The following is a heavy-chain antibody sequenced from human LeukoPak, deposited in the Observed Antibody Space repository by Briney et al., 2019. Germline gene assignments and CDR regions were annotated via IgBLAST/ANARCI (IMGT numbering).Heavy chain of an antibody. CDR3: ARESYCSGGSCYSGRAFDI. J-gene: IGHJ3*02. CDR1: GFTFSRHG. Sequence: GGSLRLSCAASGFTFSRHGMSWVRQAPGKGLEWVSTISGSGDNTYYADSVKGRFTISRDNAKNTLYLQMDSLRAEDTAVYYCARESYCSGGSCYSGRAFDIWGQGTMVTVSS. D-gene: IGHD2-15*01. CDR2: ISGSGDNT. V-gene: IGHV3-23*01.